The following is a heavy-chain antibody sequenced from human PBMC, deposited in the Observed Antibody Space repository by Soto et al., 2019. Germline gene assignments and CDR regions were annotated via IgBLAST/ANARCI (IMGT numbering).Heavy chain of an antibody. J-gene: IGHJ5*02. Sequence: SETLSLTCAVSGGSISSSNWWSWVRQPPGKGLEWIGEIYHSGSTNYNPSLKSRVTISVDKSKNQFSLKLSSVTAADTAVYYCARKDIELVPADFDWFDPCSRGTLVTGSS. CDR3: ARKDIELVPADFDWFDP. V-gene: IGHV4-4*02. CDR1: GGSISSSNW. CDR2: IYHSGST. D-gene: IGHD2-2*01.